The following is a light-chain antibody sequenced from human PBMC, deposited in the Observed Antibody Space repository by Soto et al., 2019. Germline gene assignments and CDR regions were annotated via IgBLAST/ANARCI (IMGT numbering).Light chain of an antibody. CDR1: SSDVGSYNL. CDR3: SSFTNTYSYV. J-gene: IGLJ1*01. CDR2: DVS. V-gene: IGLV2-14*02. Sequence: QSALTQPASVSGSPGQSITISCTGTSSDVGSYNLVSWYQHHPGKAPRLMIYDVSNRPSGASNRFSGSKSGNTASLTISGLQAEDEADYYCSSFTNTYSYVFGTGTKVTVL.